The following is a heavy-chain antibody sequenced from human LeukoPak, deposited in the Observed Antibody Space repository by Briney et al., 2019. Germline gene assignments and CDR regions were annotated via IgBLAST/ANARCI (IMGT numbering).Heavy chain of an antibody. V-gene: IGHV3-74*03. D-gene: IGHD6-6*01. CDR2: ISSDGSST. CDR1: GFTFRNHW. CDR3: ARDQRVTGRPDIDY. Sequence: GGSLRLSCAASGFTFRNHWMHWVRQTPGKGLVWVSRISSDGSSTTYADSVKGRFTISRDNAKSTLYLQMNNLRAEDTAMYYCARDQRVTGRPDIDYWGQGTLVIVSS. J-gene: IGHJ4*02.